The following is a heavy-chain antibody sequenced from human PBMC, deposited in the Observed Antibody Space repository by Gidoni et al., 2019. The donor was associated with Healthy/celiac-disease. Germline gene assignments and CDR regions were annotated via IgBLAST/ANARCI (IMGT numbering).Heavy chain of an antibody. V-gene: IGHV3-30*02. Sequence: QVQLVESGGGVVQPGGSLRLSCAASGFTFSSYGTHWVRQAPGKGLEWVAFIRYDGSNKYYADSVKGRFTISRDNSKNTLYLQMNSLRAEDTAVYYCAKDRSGWYQDFDYWGQGTLVTVSS. CDR3: AKDRSGWYQDFDY. CDR2: IRYDGSNK. CDR1: GFTFSSYG. J-gene: IGHJ4*02. D-gene: IGHD6-19*01.